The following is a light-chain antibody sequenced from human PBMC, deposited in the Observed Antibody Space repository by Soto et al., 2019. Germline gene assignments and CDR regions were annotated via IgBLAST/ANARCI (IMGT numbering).Light chain of an antibody. CDR1: QSISSW. Sequence: DIPMTPSPSTLSASEGDRVTITCRASQSISSWLAWYQQKPGKAPKLLIYDASSLESGVPSRFSGSGSGTEFTLTISGLQPDDFATYYCQQYDSLWTFGQGTKVDNK. CDR3: QQYDSLWT. V-gene: IGKV1-5*01. J-gene: IGKJ1*01. CDR2: DAS.